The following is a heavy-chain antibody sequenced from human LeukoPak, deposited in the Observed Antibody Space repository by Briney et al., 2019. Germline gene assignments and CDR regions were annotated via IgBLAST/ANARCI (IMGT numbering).Heavy chain of an antibody. CDR1: GFTFSSYA. V-gene: IGHV3-30*04. CDR2: ISYDGSNK. Sequence: AGGSLRLSYAASGFTFSSYAMHWVRQAPGKGLEWVAVISYDGSNKYYADSVKGRFTISRDNSKNTLYLQMNSLRAEDTAVYYCAKRRGLELLYYYYMDVWGKGTTVTVSS. CDR3: AKRRGLELLYYYYMDV. J-gene: IGHJ6*03. D-gene: IGHD1-7*01.